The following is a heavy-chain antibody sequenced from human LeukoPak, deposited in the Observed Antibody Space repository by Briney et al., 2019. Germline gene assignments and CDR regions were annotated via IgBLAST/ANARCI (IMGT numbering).Heavy chain of an antibody. J-gene: IGHJ6*03. CDR1: GFTFSSYG. CDR2: IRYDGSNK. CDR3: AKDHGWGPRDYYYYYYMDV. Sequence: GGSLRLSCAASGFTFSSYGMHWVRQAPGKGLEWVAFIRYDGSNKYYADSVKGRFTISRDNSKNTLYLQMNSLRAEDTAVYYCAKDHGWGPRDYYYYYYMDVWGKGTTVTVSS. V-gene: IGHV3-30*02. D-gene: IGHD6-19*01.